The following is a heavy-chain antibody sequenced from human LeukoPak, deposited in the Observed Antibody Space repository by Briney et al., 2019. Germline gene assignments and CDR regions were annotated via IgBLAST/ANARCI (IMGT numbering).Heavy chain of an antibody. CDR3: AELGITMIGGV. CDR2: ISSSSSPI. V-gene: IGHV3-48*01. Sequence: PGGSLRLSCAASGFTFSTYSMNWVRQAPGKGLEWVSYISSSSSPIYYADSVKGRFTISRDNAKNSLYLQMNSLRTEDTAVYYCAELGITMIGGVWGKGTTVTISS. CDR1: GFTFSTYS. D-gene: IGHD3-10*02. J-gene: IGHJ6*04.